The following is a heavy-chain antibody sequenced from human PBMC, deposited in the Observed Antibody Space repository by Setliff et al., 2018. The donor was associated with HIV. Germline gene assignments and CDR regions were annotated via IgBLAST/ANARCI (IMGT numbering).Heavy chain of an antibody. V-gene: IGHV3-48*03. J-gene: IGHJ3*02. CDR2: SSDTGSTT. D-gene: IGHD3-22*01. CDR1: GFSFSNYD. CDR3: ARDTHYYDSSGYYSMFDI. Sequence: GGSLRLSCAASGFSFSNYDLNWVRQAPGKGLEWISYSSDTGSTTYYGDSVKGRFTISRDNPKNSVYLQMSGLRVEDTAVYYCARDTHYYDSSGYYSMFDIWGQGTVVTVSS.